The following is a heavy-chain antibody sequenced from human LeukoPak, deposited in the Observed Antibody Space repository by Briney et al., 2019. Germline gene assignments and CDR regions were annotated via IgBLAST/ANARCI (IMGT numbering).Heavy chain of an antibody. CDR1: GFTFSSYA. CDR2: ISYDGSNK. D-gene: IGHD3-3*01. V-gene: IGHV3-30-3*01. J-gene: IGHJ3*02. CDR3: ARLIFGGNAFDI. Sequence: GGSLRLSCAASGFTFSSYAMHWVRQAPGKGLEWVAVISYDGSNKYYADSVKGRFTISRDNAKNSLYLQMNSLRAEDTAVYYCARLIFGGNAFDIWGQGTMVTVSS.